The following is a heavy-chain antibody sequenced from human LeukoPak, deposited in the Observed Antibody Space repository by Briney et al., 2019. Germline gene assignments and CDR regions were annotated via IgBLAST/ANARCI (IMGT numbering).Heavy chain of an antibody. CDR1: GFPFSSYA. D-gene: IGHD3-10*01. Sequence: GGSLRLSCAASGFPFSSYAMNWVRQAPGKGLEWVSAISGSGGNTYYADSVKGRFTISRDNSKNTLYLQMNSLRAEDTAVYYCAKMDGANDAFDIWGQGTMVTVSS. J-gene: IGHJ3*02. CDR2: ISGSGGNT. V-gene: IGHV3-23*01. CDR3: AKMDGANDAFDI.